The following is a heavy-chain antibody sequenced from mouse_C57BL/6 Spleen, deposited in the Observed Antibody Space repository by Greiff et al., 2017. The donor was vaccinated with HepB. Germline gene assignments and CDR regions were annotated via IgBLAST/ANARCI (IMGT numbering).Heavy chain of an antibody. CDR2: ISDGGSYT. J-gene: IGHJ2*01. V-gene: IGHV5-4*01. CDR1: GFTFSSYA. CDR3: ARDHPGYFDY. Sequence: DVHLVESGGGLVKPGGSLKLSCAASGFTFSSYAMSWVRQTPEKRLEWVATISDGGSYTYYPDNVKGRFTISRDNAKNNLYLQMSHLKSEDTAMYYCARDHPGYFDYWGQGTTLTVSS.